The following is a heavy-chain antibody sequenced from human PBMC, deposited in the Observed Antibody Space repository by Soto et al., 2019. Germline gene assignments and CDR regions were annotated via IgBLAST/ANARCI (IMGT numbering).Heavy chain of an antibody. D-gene: IGHD3-3*01. V-gene: IGHV3-30*18. J-gene: IGHJ6*03. CDR2: ISYDGSNK. CDR3: AKVESEDPTDYYYYYMDV. Sequence: GSLSLSCAASGFTFSSYGMHWVRQAPGKGLEWVAVISYDGSNKYYADSVKGRFTISRDNSKNTLYLQMNSLRAEDTAVYYCAKVESEDPTDYYYYYMDVWGKGTTVTVSS. CDR1: GFTFSSYG.